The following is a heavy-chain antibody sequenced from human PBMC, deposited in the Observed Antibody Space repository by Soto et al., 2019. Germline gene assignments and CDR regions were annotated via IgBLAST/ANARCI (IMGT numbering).Heavy chain of an antibody. J-gene: IGHJ4*02. CDR2: IDPTDSYT. D-gene: IGHD3-10*01. V-gene: IGHV5-10-1*01. Sequence: PGESLKISCEVSGYSFTSYWISWVRQMPGKGLEWMGRIDPTDSYTIYSPSFQGHVTISANKSISTAYLQWSSLKASDTAMYYCARHPGTDYYGSGSYFDYWGQGTLVTVSS. CDR1: GYSFTSYW. CDR3: ARHPGTDYYGSGSYFDY.